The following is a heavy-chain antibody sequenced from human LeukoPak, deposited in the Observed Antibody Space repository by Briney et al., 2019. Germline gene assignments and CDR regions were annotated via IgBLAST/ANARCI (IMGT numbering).Heavy chain of an antibody. CDR2: IRYDGSNK. D-gene: IGHD5-24*01. Sequence: GGSLRLSCAASGFTFSSYGMHWVRQAPGKGLEWVAFIRYDGSNKYYADSVKGRFTISRDNSKNMLYLQMNSLRAEDTAVYYCAKSNGVDRNGYNSDYFDYWGQGTLVTVSS. J-gene: IGHJ4*02. CDR3: AKSNGVDRNGYNSDYFDY. V-gene: IGHV3-30*02. CDR1: GFTFSSYG.